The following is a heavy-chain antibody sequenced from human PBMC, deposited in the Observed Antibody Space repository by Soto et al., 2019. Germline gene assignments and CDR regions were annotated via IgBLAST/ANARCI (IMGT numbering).Heavy chain of an antibody. CDR3: ARDTTELPIGYSGDVSHYGMDV. Sequence: ASVKVSCKASGYTFTGYYMHWVRQAPGQGLEWMGWINPNSGGTNYAQKFQGWVTMTRDTSISTAYMELSRLRSDDTAVYYCARDTTELPIGYSGDVSHYGMDVWGQGTTVTVSS. CDR2: INPNSGGT. V-gene: IGHV1-2*04. CDR1: GYTFTGYY. J-gene: IGHJ6*02. D-gene: IGHD5-12*01.